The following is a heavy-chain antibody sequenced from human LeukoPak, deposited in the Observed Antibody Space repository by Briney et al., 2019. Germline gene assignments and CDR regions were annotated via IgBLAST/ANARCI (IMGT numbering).Heavy chain of an antibody. CDR2: INSDGSWT. D-gene: IGHD2-2*01. CDR1: GNYW. J-gene: IGHJ4*02. CDR3: VSFYETY. V-gene: IGHV3-74*01. Sequence: GGSLKLSCAASGNYWMHWVRQAPGKGLVWVSHINSDGSWTSYADSVKGRFTISKDNAKNTVYLQMNNLRAEDTAVYYCVSFYETYWGRGTLVTVSS.